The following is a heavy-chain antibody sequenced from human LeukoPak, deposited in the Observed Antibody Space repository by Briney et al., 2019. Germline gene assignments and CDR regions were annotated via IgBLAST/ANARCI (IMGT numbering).Heavy chain of an antibody. V-gene: IGHV4-59*01. CDR2: IYYSGST. Sequence: SETLSLTCTVSGGSISSYYWSWIRQPPGKGLEWIGYIYYSGSTNYNPSLKSRVTISVDTSKNQFSLKLSSVTAADTAVYYCARARPPVWRLSPTPVGFDPWGQGTLVTVSS. J-gene: IGHJ5*02. D-gene: IGHD2-21*01. CDR1: GGSISSYY. CDR3: ARARPPVWRLSPTPVGFDP.